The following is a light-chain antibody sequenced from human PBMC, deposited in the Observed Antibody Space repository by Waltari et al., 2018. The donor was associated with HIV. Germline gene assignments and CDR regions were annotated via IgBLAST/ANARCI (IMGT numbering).Light chain of an antibody. CDR1: RLGDKY. CDR2: QDT. J-gene: IGLJ1*01. CDR3: LAWDTATPYV. Sequence: SYDLTQPPSVSVSPGQPASISCSGDRLGDKYVSWYQQKPGQSPVLVMYQDTKRPSGIPERFSASNSGNTATLTISGTQSIDEAEYFCLAWDTATPYVFGTGTKVTVL. V-gene: IGLV3-1*01.